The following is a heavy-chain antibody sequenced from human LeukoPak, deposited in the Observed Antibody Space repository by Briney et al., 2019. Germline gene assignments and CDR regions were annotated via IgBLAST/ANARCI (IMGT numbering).Heavy chain of an antibody. J-gene: IGHJ5*02. V-gene: IGHV1-18*01. CDR3: ARLELAWSGDLFYGKKNWFDP. CDR2: ISAYNGKT. Sequence: ASVKVSCKASGYSFTSYGINWVRQAPGQGLEWMGWISAYNGKTDYAQRFQGRVTMTTDSSTSTAYMELRSLRSDDTAVYYCARLELAWSGDLFYGKKNWFDPWGQGTLVTVSS. D-gene: IGHD3-10*01. CDR1: GYSFTSYG.